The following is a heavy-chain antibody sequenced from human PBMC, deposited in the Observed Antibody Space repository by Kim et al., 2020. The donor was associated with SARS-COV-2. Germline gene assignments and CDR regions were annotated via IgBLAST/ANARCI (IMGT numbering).Heavy chain of an antibody. CDR2: LYYSGST. J-gene: IGHJ4*02. V-gene: IGHV4-59*08. CDR1: GGSISSYY. D-gene: IGHD2-2*01. Sequence: SETLSLTCSVFGGSISSYYWSWIRQPPGKGLEWIGYLYYSGSTNYNPSLKSRVTISVDTSNNQFSLQLSFVLAGDSAMYYCVRLGCSSTSCTTFDYWGQGTLVTVSS. CDR3: VRLGCSSTSCTTFDY.